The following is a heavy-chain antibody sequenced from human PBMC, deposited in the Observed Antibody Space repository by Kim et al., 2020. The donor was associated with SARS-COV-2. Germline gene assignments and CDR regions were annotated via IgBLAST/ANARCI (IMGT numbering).Heavy chain of an antibody. D-gene: IGHD2-2*01. CDR3: AKDFVVVPAAILYYGMDV. J-gene: IGHJ6*02. V-gene: IGHV3-30*18. Sequence: GGSLRLSCAASGFTFSSYGMHWVRQAPGKGLEWVAVISYDGSNKYYADSVKGRFTISRDNSKNTLYLQMNSLRAEDTAVYYCAKDFVVVPAAILYYGMDVWGQRTTVTVSS. CDR1: GFTFSSYG. CDR2: ISYDGSNK.